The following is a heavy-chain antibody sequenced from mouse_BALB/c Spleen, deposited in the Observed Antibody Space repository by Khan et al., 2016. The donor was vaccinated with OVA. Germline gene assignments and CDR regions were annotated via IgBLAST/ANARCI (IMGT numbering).Heavy chain of an antibody. Sequence: VQLKESGPGLVKPSQSLSLTCTVTGYSITSDYAWNWIRQFPGNKLEWMGYISYSGSTSYNPSLKSRISITQDTSKNQFFLQLNSVTTEDTATYYCARDGSRYNYAMDYWGQGTAVTVSS. V-gene: IGHV3-2*02. D-gene: IGHD2-3*01. CDR2: ISYSGST. CDR1: GYSITSDYA. J-gene: IGHJ4*01. CDR3: ARDGSRYNYAMDY.